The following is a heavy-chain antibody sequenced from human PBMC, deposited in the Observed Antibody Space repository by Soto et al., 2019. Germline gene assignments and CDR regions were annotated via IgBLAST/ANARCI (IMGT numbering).Heavy chain of an antibody. CDR3: ARDRKGKAAGGMDV. CDR2: IYHSGST. D-gene: IGHD6-25*01. CDR1: GGSISSSGYS. Sequence: QLQLQESGSGLVKPSQTLSLTCAVSGGSISSSGYSWSWIRQPPGKGMEWIGYIYHSGSTYYNPSLNSRVTIAGDRSKNQFSLKLSSVTGADTAVYYCARDRKGKAAGGMDVWGQGTTVTFS. V-gene: IGHV4-30-2*01. J-gene: IGHJ6*02.